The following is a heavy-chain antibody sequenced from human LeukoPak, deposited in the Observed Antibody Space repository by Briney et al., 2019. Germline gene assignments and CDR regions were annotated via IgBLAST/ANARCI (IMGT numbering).Heavy chain of an antibody. J-gene: IGHJ5*02. CDR2: INNNGGIK. V-gene: IGHV3-23*01. CDR1: GFTFSSYA. Sequence: GGSLRLSCAASGFTFSSYAMSWVRQTPGKGLEWVSTINNNGGIKYYADSVKGRFTISRDNSKNTLYLQMNSLRAEDTAVYYCAKDRSLTPYNWFDPWGQGTLVTVSS. CDR3: AKDRSLTPYNWFDP.